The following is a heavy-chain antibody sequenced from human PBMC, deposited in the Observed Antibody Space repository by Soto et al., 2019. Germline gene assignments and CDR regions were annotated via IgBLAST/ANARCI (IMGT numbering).Heavy chain of an antibody. J-gene: IGHJ4*02. V-gene: IGHV1-69*01. CDR1: GGTFSSYA. Sequence: QVQLVQSGAEVKKPGSSVKVSCKASGGTFSSYAISWVRQAPGQGLEWMGGIIPIFGAANYAQKFQGRVTITADESTSTAYMELSSLRCEDTAVYYCARAMGQLSSSSSPGGYWGQGTLVTVSS. D-gene: IGHD6-6*01. CDR3: ARAMGQLSSSSSPGGY. CDR2: IIPIFGAA.